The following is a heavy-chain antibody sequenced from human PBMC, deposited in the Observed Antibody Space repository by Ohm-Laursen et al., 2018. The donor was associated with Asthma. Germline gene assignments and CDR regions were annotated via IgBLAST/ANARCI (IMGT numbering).Heavy chain of an antibody. CDR1: GFTFSDYY. Sequence: GSLRLSCSASGFTFSDYYMSWIRQAPGKGLEWVSYISSSGSTIYYADSVKGRFTISRDNAKNSLYLQMNSLRAEDTAVYYCARVDSNPKYYYYGMDVWGQGTTVTVSS. CDR2: ISSSGSTI. V-gene: IGHV3-11*04. J-gene: IGHJ6*02. D-gene: IGHD3-22*01. CDR3: ARVDSNPKYYYYGMDV.